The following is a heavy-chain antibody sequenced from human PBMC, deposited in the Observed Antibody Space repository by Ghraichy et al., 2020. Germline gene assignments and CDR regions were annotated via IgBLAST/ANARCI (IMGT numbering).Heavy chain of an antibody. CDR1: GFTFSSYG. Sequence: GGSLRLSCEASGFTFSSYGIHWVRQAPGKGLEWVAAISHEESKKFYADSVMGRFTISRDNSKNTLYLQMSSLRAEDTAVYYCVKNRNSGYPYNTGYGLDVWGQGITVTVSS. V-gene: IGHV3-30*18. J-gene: IGHJ6*02. D-gene: IGHD3-22*01. CDR3: VKNRNSGYPYNTGYGLDV. CDR2: ISHEESKK.